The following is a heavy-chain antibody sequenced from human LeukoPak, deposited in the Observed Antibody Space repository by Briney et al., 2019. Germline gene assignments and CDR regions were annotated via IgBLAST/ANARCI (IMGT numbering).Heavy chain of an antibody. D-gene: IGHD5-12*01. Sequence: ASVKVSCKASGYTFTSYGISWVRQAPGQGLEWMGWISAYNGNTNYAQKLQGRVTMTTDTSTSTAYMELRSLRSDEAAGYYRARNHIVATTDDAFDIWGQGTMVTVSP. CDR2: ISAYNGNT. CDR1: GYTFTSYG. CDR3: ARNHIVATTDDAFDI. V-gene: IGHV1-18*01. J-gene: IGHJ3*02.